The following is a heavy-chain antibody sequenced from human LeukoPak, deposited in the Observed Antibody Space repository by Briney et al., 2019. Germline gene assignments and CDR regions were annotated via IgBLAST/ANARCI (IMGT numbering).Heavy chain of an antibody. CDR3: ARKVMYYYDSSDGGDAFDI. J-gene: IGHJ3*02. CDR2: ISSSGRII. D-gene: IGHD3-22*01. Sequence: PGGSLRLSCGASGFTFSSYEMNWVRQAPGKGLEWVSYISSSGRIIYYADSVKGRFTISRDNAKNSLYLQMNSLGAEDTAVYYCARKVMYYYDSSDGGDAFDIWGQGTMVTVSS. CDR1: GFTFSSYE. V-gene: IGHV3-48*03.